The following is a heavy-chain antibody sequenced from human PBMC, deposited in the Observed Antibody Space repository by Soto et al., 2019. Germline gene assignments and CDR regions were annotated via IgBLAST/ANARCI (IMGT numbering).Heavy chain of an antibody. Sequence: FQGRVTITRDTSASTAYMELSSLRSEDTAVYYCARDGGFTMIVVGALCSWGQGTLVTVSS. V-gene: IGHV1-3*01. D-gene: IGHD3-22*01. J-gene: IGHJ5*02. CDR3: ARDGGFTMIVVGALCS.